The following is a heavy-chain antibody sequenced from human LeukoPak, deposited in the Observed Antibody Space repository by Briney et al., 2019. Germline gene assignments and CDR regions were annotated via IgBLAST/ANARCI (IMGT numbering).Heavy chain of an antibody. V-gene: IGHV3-74*01. CDR1: GFTFSRYW. Sequence: PGESLRLSCAASGFTFSRYWMHWVRQAPGKGLVWVSRINSDGSSTSYADSVKGRFTISRDNAKNTLYLQINSLRAEDTAVYYCAGDLGWDDVFDIWGQGTMVTVSS. D-gene: IGHD1-26*01. CDR3: AGDLGWDDVFDI. J-gene: IGHJ3*02. CDR2: INSDGSST.